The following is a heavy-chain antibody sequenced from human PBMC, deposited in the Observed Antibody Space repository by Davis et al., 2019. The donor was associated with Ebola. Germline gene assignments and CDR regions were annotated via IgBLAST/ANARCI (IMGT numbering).Heavy chain of an antibody. D-gene: IGHD3/OR15-3a*01. CDR3: ARDGTVLDLPYYYYYGMDV. CDR2: INPNSGGT. J-gene: IGHJ6*02. Sequence: AASVKVSCKASGYTFTSYYMHWVRQAPGQGLEWMGWINPNSGGTNYAQKFQGWVTMTRDTSISTAYMELSRLRSDDTAVYYCARDGTVLDLPYYYYYGMDVWGQGTTVTVSS. CDR1: GYTFTSYY. V-gene: IGHV1-2*04.